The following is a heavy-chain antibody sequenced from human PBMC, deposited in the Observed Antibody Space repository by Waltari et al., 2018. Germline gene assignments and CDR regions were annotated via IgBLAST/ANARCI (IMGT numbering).Heavy chain of an antibody. V-gene: IGHV3-30-3*01. Sequence: QVQLVESGGGVVQPGRSLRLSCAASGFTFSSYAMHWVRQAPGKGLGWVAVISYDGSNKSYADSVKGRFTISRDNSKNTLYLQMNSLRAEDTAVYYCAREIAVAGEGAFDIWGQGTMVTVSS. CDR3: AREIAVAGEGAFDI. D-gene: IGHD6-19*01. J-gene: IGHJ3*02. CDR1: GFTFSSYA. CDR2: ISYDGSNK.